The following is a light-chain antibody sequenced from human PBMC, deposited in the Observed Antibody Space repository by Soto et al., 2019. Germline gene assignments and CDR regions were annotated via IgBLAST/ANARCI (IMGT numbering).Light chain of an antibody. V-gene: IGLV2-14*01. Sequence: QSVLTQPASVSGSPGQSITISCTGTSSDIGSYNFVSWYQQHPGKAPKLIIYEVSNRPSGISNRFSGSKSDNTASLTISGLQAEDEADYYCSSYTSSTTSVFGIETKVTVL. J-gene: IGLJ1*01. CDR3: SSYTSSTTSV. CDR1: SSDIGSYNF. CDR2: EVS.